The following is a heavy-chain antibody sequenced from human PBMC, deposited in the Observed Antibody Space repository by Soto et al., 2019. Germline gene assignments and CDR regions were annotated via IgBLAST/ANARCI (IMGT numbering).Heavy chain of an antibody. J-gene: IGHJ6*03. Sequence: EVQLVESGGGLVQPGGSLRLSCAASGFTFSSYDMHWVRQATGKGLEWVSAIGTAGDTYYPGSVKGRFTISRENAKNSLYLQMNSLGAGDTAVYYCARGPKVRYSSRDDYYYYYYMDVWGKGTTVTVSS. CDR1: GFTFSSYD. V-gene: IGHV3-13*01. D-gene: IGHD2-15*01. CDR2: IGTAGDT. CDR3: ARGPKVRYSSRDDYYYYYYMDV.